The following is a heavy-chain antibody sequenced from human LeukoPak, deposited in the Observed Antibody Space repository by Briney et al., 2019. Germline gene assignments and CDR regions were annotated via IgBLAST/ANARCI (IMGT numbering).Heavy chain of an antibody. Sequence: PSETLSLTCTVSGGSISSYYWSWIRQPPGKGLEWIGYIYYSGSTNYNPSLKSRVTISVDTSKNQFSLKLSSVTAADTAVYYCARQLWGYSGYDSLDYWGQGTLVTVSS. V-gene: IGHV4-59*08. CDR3: ARQLWGYSGYDSLDY. J-gene: IGHJ4*02. CDR2: IYYSGST. D-gene: IGHD5-12*01. CDR1: GGSISSYY.